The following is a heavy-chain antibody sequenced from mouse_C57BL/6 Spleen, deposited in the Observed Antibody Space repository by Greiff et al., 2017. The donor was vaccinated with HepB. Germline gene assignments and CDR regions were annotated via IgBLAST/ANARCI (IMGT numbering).Heavy chain of an antibody. V-gene: IGHV5-17*01. CDR2: ISSGSSTI. Sequence: EVMLVESGGGLVKPGGSLKLSCAASGFTFSDYGMHWVRQAPEKGLEWVAYISSGSSTIYYADTVKGRFTISRDNAKNTLFLQMTSLRSEDTAMYYCARKAYYSNYVLMDYWGQGTSVTVSS. D-gene: IGHD2-5*01. CDR1: GFTFSDYG. CDR3: ARKAYYSNYVLMDY. J-gene: IGHJ4*01.